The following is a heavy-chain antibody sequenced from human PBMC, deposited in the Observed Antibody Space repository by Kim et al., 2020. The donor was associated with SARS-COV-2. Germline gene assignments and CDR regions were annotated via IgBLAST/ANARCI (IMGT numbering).Heavy chain of an antibody. V-gene: IGHV3-21*01. D-gene: IGHD5-18*01. Sequence: GGSLRLSCAASGFTFSSYSMNWVRQAPGKGLEWVSSISSSSSYIYYADSVKGRFTISRDNAKNSLYLQMNSLRAEDTAMYYCARDYTAMAKPFDYWGQGTLVTVSS. J-gene: IGHJ4*02. CDR1: GFTFSSYS. CDR2: ISSSSSYI. CDR3: ARDYTAMAKPFDY.